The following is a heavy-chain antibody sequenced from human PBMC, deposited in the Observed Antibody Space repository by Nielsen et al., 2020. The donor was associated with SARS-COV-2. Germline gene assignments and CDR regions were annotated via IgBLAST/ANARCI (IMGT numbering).Heavy chain of an antibody. Sequence: GESLKISCAASGFSFNSYWMSWVRQVPGKGLEWVANIKQDGGEKYYVDSVKGRFTISRDNAKNSLYLQMNSLTAEDTAVYYCAKVFGNVCPYNWGQGTLVTVSS. CDR1: GFSFNSYW. J-gene: IGHJ4*02. CDR3: AKVFGNVCPYN. CDR2: IKQDGGEK. V-gene: IGHV3-7*03. D-gene: IGHD3-10*02.